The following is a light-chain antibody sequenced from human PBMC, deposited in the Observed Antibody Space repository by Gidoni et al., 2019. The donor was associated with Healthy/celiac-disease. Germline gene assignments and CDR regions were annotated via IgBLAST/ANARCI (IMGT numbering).Light chain of an antibody. J-gene: IGKJ3*01. Sequence: DIQMTQSPSSLSASVGDRVTITCRANENIDNRLNWYRQTPGKAPELLIYASSNLRGGVPSRFSGSGFGTDFTLSISGLKSEDLANYYCQQTKTAPFTFGPGTKVDLK. CDR2: ASS. V-gene: IGKV1-39*01. CDR1: ENIDNR. CDR3: QQTKTAPFT.